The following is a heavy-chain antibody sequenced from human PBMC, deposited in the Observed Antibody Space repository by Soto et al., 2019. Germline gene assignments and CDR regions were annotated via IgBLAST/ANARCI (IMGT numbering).Heavy chain of an antibody. CDR3: AKDHMTAVADLLDI. V-gene: IGHV3-23*01. Sequence: PGGSLRLSCAASGFTFSSYAMSWVRQAPGEGLEWVSAITGSGYTTYYADSVKGRFTISRDNSKNTVYLQMNSLRAEDTAVYYCAKDHMTAVADLLDIWGQGTMVTVSS. CDR1: GFTFSSYA. J-gene: IGHJ3*02. D-gene: IGHD4-17*01. CDR2: ITGSGYTT.